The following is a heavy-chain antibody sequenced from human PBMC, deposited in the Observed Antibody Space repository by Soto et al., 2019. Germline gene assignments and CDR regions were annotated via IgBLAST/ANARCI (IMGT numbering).Heavy chain of an antibody. D-gene: IGHD6-25*01. Sequence: NPGGSLRLSCAASGFTFSSYSMNWVRQAPGKGLEWVSSISSSSSYIYYADSVKGRFTISRDNAKNSLYLQMNSLRAEDTAVYYCARVGPDGQRAFFDWFDPWGQGTLVTVSS. V-gene: IGHV3-21*01. CDR1: GFTFSSYS. J-gene: IGHJ5*02. CDR3: ARVGPDGQRAFFDWFDP. CDR2: ISSSSSYI.